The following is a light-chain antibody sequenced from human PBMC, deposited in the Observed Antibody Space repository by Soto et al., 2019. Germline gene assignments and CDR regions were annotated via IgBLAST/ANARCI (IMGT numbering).Light chain of an antibody. Sequence: EIVMTQSPATLSVSPGERATLSCRASQGIKDYLAWFQQKPGQAPRLLIYGASTRATAIPARFSGSGSGTEFTLSISSLQSEDFAVYYCQQYGSSNTFGQGTKVDIK. CDR3: QQYGSSNT. V-gene: IGKV3-15*01. J-gene: IGKJ2*01. CDR1: QGIKDY. CDR2: GAS.